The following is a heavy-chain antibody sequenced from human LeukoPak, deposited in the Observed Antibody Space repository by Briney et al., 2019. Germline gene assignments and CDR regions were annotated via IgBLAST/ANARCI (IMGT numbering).Heavy chain of an antibody. V-gene: IGHV4-61*01. CDR2: IYYSGST. D-gene: IGHD2-15*01. CDR3: ARRYCSGGSCYSTWYFDY. J-gene: IGHJ4*02. Sequence: SETLSLTCTVSGGSVSSGSYYWNWIRQPPGKGLEWIGNIYYSGSTNYNPSLKSRVTISVDTSKNQFSLKLSSVTAADTAVYYCARRYCSGGSCYSTWYFDYWGQGTLVTVSS. CDR1: GGSVSSGSYY.